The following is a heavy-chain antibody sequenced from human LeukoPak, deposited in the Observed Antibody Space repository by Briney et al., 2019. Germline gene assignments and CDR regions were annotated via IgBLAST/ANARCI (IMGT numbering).Heavy chain of an antibody. V-gene: IGHV4-30-4*01. CDR3: ARDRPTIFGVVYYYYGMDV. CDR2: TYYSGST. Sequence: SETLTLTCTVSGGSISSCSYYWSWIRQPPGKGLEWIGYTYYSGSTYYNPSVKSRVTISVDTSKTPFSLKLSCVTAEDTAVYYCARDRPTIFGVVYYYYGMDVWGKGTTVTVSS. D-gene: IGHD3-3*01. J-gene: IGHJ6*04. CDR1: GGSISSCSYY.